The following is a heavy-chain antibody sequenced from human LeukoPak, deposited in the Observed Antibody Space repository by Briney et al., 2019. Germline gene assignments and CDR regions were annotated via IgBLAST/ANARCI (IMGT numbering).Heavy chain of an antibody. Sequence: SETLSLTCTVSGGTISSYYWSWIRQPPGKGLEWIGYIYYSGSTNYNPSLKTRDTISVDTSKTQFSLKLSSVTAADTVVYYCARGPSRFDYGGQGTLVTVSS. CDR1: GGTISSYY. V-gene: IGHV4-59*01. J-gene: IGHJ4*02. CDR3: ARGPSRFDY. CDR2: IYYSGST.